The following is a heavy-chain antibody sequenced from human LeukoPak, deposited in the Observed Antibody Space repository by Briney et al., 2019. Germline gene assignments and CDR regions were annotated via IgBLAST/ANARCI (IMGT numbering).Heavy chain of an antibody. V-gene: IGHV1-69*13. CDR3: TTRSCGAGACSSSFYYYYGLHF. CDR1: GNSISKFA. Sequence: SVKVSCKASGNSISKFAVSWVRQAPGQGLEWMGGIIPLFGTADYPQKFQGRVTITADESTSTTYMELSSLKSEDTATYYCTTRSCGAGACSSSFYYYYGLHFWGQGTPVFVSS. CDR2: IIPLFGTA. J-gene: IGHJ4*03. D-gene: IGHD3-16*01.